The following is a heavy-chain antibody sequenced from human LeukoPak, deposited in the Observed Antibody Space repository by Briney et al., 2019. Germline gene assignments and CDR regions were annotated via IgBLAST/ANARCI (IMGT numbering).Heavy chain of an antibody. CDR3: ARDCSGGSCYFKSESFDY. V-gene: IGHV1-18*04. CDR2: ISAYNGNT. D-gene: IGHD2-15*01. J-gene: IGHJ4*02. Sequence: ASVKVSCEASGYTFTSYGISWVRQAPGQGLEWMGWISAYNGNTNNAQKLQGRVTMTTDTSTSTAYMELRSLRSYDTAVYYCARDCSGGSCYFKSESFDYWGQGTLVTVSS. CDR1: GYTFTSYG.